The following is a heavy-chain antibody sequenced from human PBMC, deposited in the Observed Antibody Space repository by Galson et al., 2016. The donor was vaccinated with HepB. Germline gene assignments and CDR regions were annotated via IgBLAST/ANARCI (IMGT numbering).Heavy chain of an antibody. D-gene: IGHD4-23*01. Sequence: SLRLSCAASGFTFSSYSMNWVRQAPGKGLEWVSSLSGSGISTYFADSVKGRFIIYRDNSKSTLFLQMNSLRAEDAAVYYCAKDSDYGGNSDFDYWGQGTLVTVSS. CDR2: LSGSGIST. J-gene: IGHJ4*02. CDR1: GFTFSSYS. V-gene: IGHV3-23*01. CDR3: AKDSDYGGNSDFDY.